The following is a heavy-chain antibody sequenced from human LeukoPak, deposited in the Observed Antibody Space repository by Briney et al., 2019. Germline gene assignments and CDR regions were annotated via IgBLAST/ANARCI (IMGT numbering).Heavy chain of an antibody. Sequence: GGSLRLSCAASGFTFSSYEMNWIHQAPGKGLEWLSYIGSDGSTIYYADSVKGRFTISRDNAENSLYLQMNSLRAEDTAVYYCARDSSAWGRAGFDYWGQGTLVTVSS. CDR2: IGSDGSTI. CDR3: ARDSSAWGRAGFDY. V-gene: IGHV3-48*03. J-gene: IGHJ4*02. CDR1: GFTFSSYE. D-gene: IGHD3-16*01.